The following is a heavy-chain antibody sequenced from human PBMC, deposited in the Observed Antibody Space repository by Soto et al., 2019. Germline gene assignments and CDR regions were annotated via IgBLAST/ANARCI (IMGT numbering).Heavy chain of an antibody. CDR2: IYYSGST. V-gene: IGHV4-39*01. CDR1: GGSISSSSYY. Sequence: SETLSLTCTVSGGSISSSSYYWGWIRQPPGKGLEWIGSIYYSGSTYYNPSLKSRVTISVDTSKNQFSLKLSSVTAADTAVYYCARHRLLVVVVAASKAADWFDPWGQGTLVTVSS. D-gene: IGHD2-15*01. CDR3: ARHRLLVVVVAASKAADWFDP. J-gene: IGHJ5*02.